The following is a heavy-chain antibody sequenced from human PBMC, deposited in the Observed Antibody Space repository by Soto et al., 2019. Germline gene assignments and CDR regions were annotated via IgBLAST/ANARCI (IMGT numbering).Heavy chain of an antibody. CDR1: GGSISSGGYY. Sequence: SETLSLTCTVSGGSISSGGYYWSWIRQHPGKGLEWIGYIYYSGSTYYNPSLKSRVTISVDTSKNQFSLKLSSVTAADTAVYYCAREVIAAAGTILYYFDYWGQGTLVTVSS. CDR2: IYYSGST. V-gene: IGHV4-31*03. CDR3: AREVIAAAGTILYYFDY. D-gene: IGHD6-13*01. J-gene: IGHJ4*02.